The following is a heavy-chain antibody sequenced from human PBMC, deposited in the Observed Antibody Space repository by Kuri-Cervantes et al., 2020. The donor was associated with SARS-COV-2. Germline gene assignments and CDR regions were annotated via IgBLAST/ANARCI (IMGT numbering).Heavy chain of an antibody. J-gene: IGHJ3*02. Sequence: GGSLRLSFAASGFIFSNYGMHWVCQAPGKGLEWVAFLRIDETNKHYADSVKGRFTISRDNSKNTLFLQMNSLRAEDTAVYYCARGPQLLSSEAFDIWGQGTMVTVSS. CDR2: LRIDETNK. V-gene: IGHV3-30*02. CDR3: ARGPQLLSSEAFDI. CDR1: GFIFSNYG. D-gene: IGHD2-2*01.